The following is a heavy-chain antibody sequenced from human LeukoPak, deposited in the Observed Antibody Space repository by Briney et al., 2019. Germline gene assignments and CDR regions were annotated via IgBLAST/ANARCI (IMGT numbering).Heavy chain of an antibody. CDR3: ARAFYYDSSGYVNDY. D-gene: IGHD3-22*01. CDR1: GFTVSSNY. Sequence: GGSLRLSCAASGFTVSSNYMSWVRQAPGKGLEWVSVIYSGGSTYYADSVKGRFTISRDNSKNTLYLQMNSLRAEDTAVYYCARAFYYDSSGYVNDYWGQGTLVTVSS. J-gene: IGHJ4*02. V-gene: IGHV3-53*01. CDR2: IYSGGST.